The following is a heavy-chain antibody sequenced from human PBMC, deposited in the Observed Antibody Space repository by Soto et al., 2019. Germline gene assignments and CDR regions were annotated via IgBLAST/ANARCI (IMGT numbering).Heavy chain of an antibody. CDR1: GFSVTTSGVG. D-gene: IGHD3-3*01. Sequence: QITLKESGPALVKPTQTLTLTCTCSGFSVTTSGVGVGWIRQPPGKALEWLALIYWSDEKRYNPSLKTRLTIARDSSKNQVVLTMTYMDPLDTATYYCAHRHDFWSGPSAYGMDVWGQGTTVTVSS. J-gene: IGHJ6*02. CDR2: IYWSDEK. CDR3: AHRHDFWSGPSAYGMDV. V-gene: IGHV2-5*01.